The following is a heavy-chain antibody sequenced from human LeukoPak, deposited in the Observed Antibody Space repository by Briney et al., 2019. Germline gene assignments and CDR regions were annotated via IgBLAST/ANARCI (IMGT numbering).Heavy chain of an antibody. CDR3: ATHWTNDAFDI. V-gene: IGHV3-30*03. CDR2: ISYDGSNK. J-gene: IGHJ3*02. D-gene: IGHD1/OR15-1a*01. CDR1: GFTFSSYW. Sequence: PGGSLRLSCAASGFTFSSYWMSWVRQAPGKGLEWVAVISYDGSNKYYADSVKGRFTISRDNSKSTLYLQMNSLRAEDTAVYYCATHWTNDAFDIWGQGTMVTVSS.